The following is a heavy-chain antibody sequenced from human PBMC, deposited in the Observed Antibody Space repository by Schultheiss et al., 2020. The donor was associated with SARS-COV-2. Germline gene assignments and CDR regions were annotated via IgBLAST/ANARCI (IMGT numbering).Heavy chain of an antibody. CDR3: AKVSAARPHYYYGMDV. V-gene: IGHV3-30*07. J-gene: IGHJ6*02. D-gene: IGHD6-6*01. CDR2: ISYDGSNK. Sequence: GGSLRLSCAASGFTFSSYAMSWVRQAPGKGLEWVAVISYDGSNKYYADSVKGRFTISRDNSKNTLYLQMNSLRAEDTAVYYCAKVSAARPHYYYGMDVWGQGTTVTVSS. CDR1: GFTFSSYA.